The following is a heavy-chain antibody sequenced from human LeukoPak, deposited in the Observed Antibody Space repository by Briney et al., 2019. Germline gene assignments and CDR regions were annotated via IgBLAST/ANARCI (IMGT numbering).Heavy chain of an antibody. CDR1: GFTFSSYA. D-gene: IGHD6-13*01. CDR2: TKDSGGST. J-gene: IGHJ6*02. V-gene: IGHV3-23*01. Sequence: PGGSLRPSCAASGFTFSSYAMIWVRQAPGKGLEWVSGTKDSGGSTYYADSVKGRFTISRDNSKNTLYLQMNSLRAEDTAVYYCAKMSSSWTYYYGMDVWGQGTTVTVSS. CDR3: AKMSSSWTYYYGMDV.